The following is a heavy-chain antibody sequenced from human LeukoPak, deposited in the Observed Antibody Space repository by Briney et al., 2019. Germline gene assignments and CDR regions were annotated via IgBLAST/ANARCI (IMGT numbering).Heavy chain of an antibody. J-gene: IGHJ4*02. CDR3: GREGGLGLDY. D-gene: IGHD3-16*01. V-gene: IGHV3-33*01. Sequence: GRSLRLSCVASGYTFSSYGMHWVRQAPGKGLQWVAVIWYDESKKYYTDSVKGRFTISRDVSKNTLYLQMNSLRAEDTALYYCGREGGLGLDYGGRGPRVTVPS. CDR2: IWYDESKK. CDR1: GYTFSSYG.